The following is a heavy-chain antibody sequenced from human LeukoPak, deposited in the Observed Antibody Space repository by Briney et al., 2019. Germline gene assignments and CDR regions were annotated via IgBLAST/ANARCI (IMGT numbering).Heavy chain of an antibody. V-gene: IGHV3-23*01. CDR3: ENRVTYESSSVYFDY. D-gene: IGHD6-6*01. CDR1: GFIFSNYG. Sequence: PGGSLRLSCAASGFIFSNYGMNWVRQAPGKGLEWISSITDTSRNTYYADSVKGRFTLYRDNSKNTLFLQMDSLRADDTAVYFCENRVTYESSSVYFDYWGQGTLVTVSS. CDR2: ITDTSRNT. J-gene: IGHJ4*02.